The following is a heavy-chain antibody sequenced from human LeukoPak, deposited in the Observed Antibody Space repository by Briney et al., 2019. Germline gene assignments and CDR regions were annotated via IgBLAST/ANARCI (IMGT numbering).Heavy chain of an antibody. CDR1: GFTFSDSW. V-gene: IGHV3-7*01. D-gene: IGHD4-23*01. Sequence: PGGSLTLSCIASGFTFSDSWMSWVRRAPGKGLESVANVKQDGSETYYVDSVKGRFTISRDNARNSVHLQMDSLRVEDTAIYYCAKGRVNMDVWGKGTTVTVSS. CDR2: VKQDGSET. CDR3: AKGRVNMDV. J-gene: IGHJ6*03.